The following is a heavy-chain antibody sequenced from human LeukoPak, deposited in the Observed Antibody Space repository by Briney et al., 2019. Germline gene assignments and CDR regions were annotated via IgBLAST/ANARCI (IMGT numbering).Heavy chain of an antibody. Sequence: GRSLTLSCAASGFTLDDYAMHWVRQAPGKGLEWVSGISWNSGSIDYADSVKGRFTISRHNAKNSLYLQMNSLRGEDTAVYYCAKGSYDSSGYYHWYFDLWGRGTLVTVSS. CDR2: ISWNSGSI. J-gene: IGHJ2*01. D-gene: IGHD3-22*01. V-gene: IGHV3-9*01. CDR3: AKGSYDSSGYYHWYFDL. CDR1: GFTLDDYA.